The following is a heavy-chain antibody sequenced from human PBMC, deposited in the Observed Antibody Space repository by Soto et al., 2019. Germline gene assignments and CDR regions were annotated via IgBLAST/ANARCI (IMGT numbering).Heavy chain of an antibody. Sequence: QVQLVQSGAEVKKPGASVKVSCKVSGYTLTELSMHWVRQAPGKGLEWMGGFDPEDGETIYAQKFQGRVTITEDTSTDTAYMELSSLRSEDTDVYYCASRWEAVADDAFDIWGQGTMVTVSS. CDR1: GYTLTELS. V-gene: IGHV1-24*01. J-gene: IGHJ3*02. D-gene: IGHD1-26*01. CDR3: ASRWEAVADDAFDI. CDR2: FDPEDGET.